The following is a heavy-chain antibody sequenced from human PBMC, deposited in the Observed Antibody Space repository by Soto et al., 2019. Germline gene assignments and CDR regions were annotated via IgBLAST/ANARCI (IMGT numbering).Heavy chain of an antibody. D-gene: IGHD3-3*01. V-gene: IGHV4-31*03. CDR2: IYYDVTT. J-gene: IGHJ6*03. CDR1: GVSITSSNFYY. CDR3: ATRSPVFGDYYYYYMDV. Sequence: QVELQESGPGLVKPSQTLSLTCTVSGVSITSSNFYYWNWIRHLPGKGLEWIGYIYYDVTTYYNPSRESRVTISVDTSKNQFSLSLTSVTAADTATYYCATRSPVFGDYYYYYMDVWGKGTTVTVSS.